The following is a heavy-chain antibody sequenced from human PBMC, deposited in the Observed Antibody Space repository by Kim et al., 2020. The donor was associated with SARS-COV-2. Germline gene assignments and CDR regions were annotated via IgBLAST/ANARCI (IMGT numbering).Heavy chain of an antibody. CDR3: GKGEGGGGFLRFDKFKH. D-gene: IGHD3-16*01. CDR2: ISYDGSNK. J-gene: IGHJ1*01. V-gene: IGHV3-30*18. Sequence: GGSLRLSCAASGFTFSSYGMHWVRQAPGKGLEWVAVISYDGSNKYYADSVKGRFTISRDNSKNTLFLQMKSLRAEDTAVYYCGKGEGGGGFLRFDKFKH. CDR1: GFTFSSYG.